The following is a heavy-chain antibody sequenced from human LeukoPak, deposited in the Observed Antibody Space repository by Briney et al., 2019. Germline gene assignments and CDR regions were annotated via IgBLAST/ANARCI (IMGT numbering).Heavy chain of an antibody. CDR2: INQDVRTK. Sequence: GGSLRVSCATFGFTFSTYWMSWVRQAPGNGPEWVANINQDVRTKYYVDSVKGRFTISRDNAKNSLYLQMNSLRAEDTAVYFCSHTLDSWGQGTLVTVSS. CDR1: GFTFSTYW. V-gene: IGHV3-7*01. J-gene: IGHJ4*02. D-gene: IGHD2/OR15-2a*01. CDR3: SHTLDS.